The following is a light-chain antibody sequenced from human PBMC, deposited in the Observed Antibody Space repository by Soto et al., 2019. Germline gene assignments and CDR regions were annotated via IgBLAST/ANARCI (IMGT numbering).Light chain of an antibody. CDR2: GAS. CDR1: QSVSNF. Sequence: EKLMTQSPSTLSMSPGERATITCRASQSVSNFLAWYQQKPGQAPRLLIYGASTRETGVPARFSGSGSGTEFTLPISSLQYEDVSVYYCQQYNNRHSWTFGQGTKVEVK. J-gene: IGKJ1*01. V-gene: IGKV3-15*01. CDR3: QQYNNRHSWT.